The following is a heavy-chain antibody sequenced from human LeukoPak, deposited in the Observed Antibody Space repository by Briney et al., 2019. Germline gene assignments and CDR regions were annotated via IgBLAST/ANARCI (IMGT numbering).Heavy chain of an antibody. CDR3: AKGFSSGYYVSVDY. D-gene: IGHD3-22*01. CDR1: GFTFDDYA. Sequence: PGGSLRLSCAASGFTFDDYAMHWVRQAPGKGLEWVSGISWNSGSIGYADSVKGRFTISRDNAKNSLYLQMNSLRAEDTALYYCAKGFSSGYYVSVDYWGQGTLVTVSS. V-gene: IGHV3-9*01. J-gene: IGHJ4*02. CDR2: ISWNSGSI.